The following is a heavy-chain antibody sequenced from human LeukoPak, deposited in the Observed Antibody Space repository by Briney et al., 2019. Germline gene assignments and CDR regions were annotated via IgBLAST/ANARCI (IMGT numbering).Heavy chain of an antibody. CDR2: IYYSGST. D-gene: IGHD1-26*01. J-gene: IGHJ2*01. V-gene: IGHV4-30-4*01. CDR1: GGSISSGDYY. Sequence: PSETLSLTCTVSGGSISSGDYYWSWIRQPPGTGLEWIGYIYYSGSTYYNPSLKSRITISVDTSKNQFSLKLNSVTAADTAVYYCAREVPWVWNFDLWGRGTLVTVSS. CDR3: AREVPWVWNFDL.